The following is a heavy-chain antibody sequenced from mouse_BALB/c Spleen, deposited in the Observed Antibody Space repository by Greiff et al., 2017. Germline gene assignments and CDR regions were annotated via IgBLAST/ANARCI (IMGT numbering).Heavy chain of an antibody. Sequence: EVQLVESGGGLVKPGGSLKLSCAASGFTFSDYYMYWVRQTPEKRLEWVATISDGGSYTYYPDSVKGRFTISRDNAKNNLYLQMSSLKSEDTAMYYCARDLGADYWGQGTSVTVSS. CDR1: GFTFSDYY. J-gene: IGHJ4*01. V-gene: IGHV5-4*02. CDR3: ARDLGADY. CDR2: ISDGGSYT. D-gene: IGHD3-3*01.